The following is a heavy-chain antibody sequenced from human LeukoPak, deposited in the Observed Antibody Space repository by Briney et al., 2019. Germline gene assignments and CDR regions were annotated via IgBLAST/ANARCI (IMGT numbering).Heavy chain of an antibody. CDR2: ISYDGSNK. D-gene: IGHD3-10*01. Sequence: GGSLRLSCAASGFTFSSYAMHWVRQAPGKGLEWVAVISYDGSNKYYADSVKGRFTISRDNSKNTLYLQMNSLRAEDTAVYYCAREGYYYGLGIFDYWGQGTLVTVSS. V-gene: IGHV3-30-3*01. CDR3: AREGYYYGLGIFDY. J-gene: IGHJ4*02. CDR1: GFTFSSYA.